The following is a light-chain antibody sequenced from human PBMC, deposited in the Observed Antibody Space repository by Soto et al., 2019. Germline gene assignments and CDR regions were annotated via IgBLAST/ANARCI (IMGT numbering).Light chain of an antibody. CDR3: QQYGSSPIT. J-gene: IGKJ5*01. CDR1: QSVSSSL. V-gene: IGKV3-20*01. CDR2: GAS. Sequence: EIVFTEAPCMLSLSPGERTTLSCRVSQSVSSSLLAWYQQKPGQAPRLLMYGASSRATGIPDRFSGSGSGTDLTLTISRLEPEDFAVYYCQQYGSSPITFGQGTRLEIK.